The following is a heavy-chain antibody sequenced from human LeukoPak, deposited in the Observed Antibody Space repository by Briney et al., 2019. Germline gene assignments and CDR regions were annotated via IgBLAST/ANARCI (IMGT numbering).Heavy chain of an antibody. CDR1: GGTFSSYA. V-gene: IGHV1-69*13. CDR3: ARDRGRGPIVVVPAALDY. Sequence: ASVKVSCKASGGTFSSYAISWVRQAPGQGLEWMGGIIPIFGTANYAQKFQGRVTITADESTSTAYMELSSLRSEDTAVYYCARDRGRGPIVVVPAALDYWGQGTLVTVSS. J-gene: IGHJ4*02. CDR2: IIPIFGTA. D-gene: IGHD2-2*01.